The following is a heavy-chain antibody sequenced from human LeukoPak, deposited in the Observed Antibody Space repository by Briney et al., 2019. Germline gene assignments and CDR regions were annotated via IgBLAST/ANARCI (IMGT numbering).Heavy chain of an antibody. CDR2: INPSGGST. V-gene: IGHV1-46*01. Sequence: GASVKVSCKVSGYTLTELSMHWVRQAPGQGLEWMGIINPSGGSTTYAQKFQGRVTMTRDMSTSTVYMELSSLRSEDTAVYYCARVGSWFGEIGYDYWGQGTLVTVSS. CDR1: GYTLTELS. J-gene: IGHJ4*02. CDR3: ARVGSWFGEIGYDY. D-gene: IGHD3-10*01.